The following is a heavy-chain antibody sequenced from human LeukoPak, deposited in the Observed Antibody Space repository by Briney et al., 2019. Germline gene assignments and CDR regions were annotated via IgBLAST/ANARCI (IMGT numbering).Heavy chain of an antibody. D-gene: IGHD1-7*01. CDR2: ISGSGGST. CDR3: AKRGGTYYFDD. Sequence: SLRLSCAASGFTFSSYAMRWVRQAPGKGLERVSGISGSGGSTYYADSVRGRFTISRDNSKNTLYLQMNSLRAEDTAVYYCAKRGGTYYFDDWGQGTLVTVSS. CDR1: GFTFSSYA. J-gene: IGHJ4*02. V-gene: IGHV3-23*01.